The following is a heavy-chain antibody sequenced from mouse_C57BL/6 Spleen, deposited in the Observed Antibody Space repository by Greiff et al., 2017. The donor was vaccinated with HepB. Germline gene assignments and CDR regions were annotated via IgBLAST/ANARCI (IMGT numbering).Heavy chain of an antibody. D-gene: IGHD1-2*01. J-gene: IGHJ2*01. CDR3: SRRAACTAYFDY. V-gene: IGHV1-80*01. CDR2: IYPGDGDT. CDR1: GYAFSSYW. Sequence: QVQLQQSGAELVKPGASVKISCKASGYAFSSYWMNWVKQRPGKGLEWIGQIYPGDGDTNYNGKFKGKATLTADKSSSTAYMQLIILTSEDSAVYFVSRRAACTAYFDYWGQGTTLTVSS.